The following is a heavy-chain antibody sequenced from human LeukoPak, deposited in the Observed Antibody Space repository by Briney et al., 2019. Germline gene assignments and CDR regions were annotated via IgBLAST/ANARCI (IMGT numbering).Heavy chain of an antibody. Sequence: SETLSLTCTVSGASINISYWSWIRQPPGKGLEWIGYIYYGGSTFYNPSLKSRVTISVDTSKNQFSLKLSSVTAADTAVYYCARDYYYDILTGYYPFDYWGQGTLVTVSS. CDR1: GASINISY. D-gene: IGHD3-9*01. V-gene: IGHV4-59*12. J-gene: IGHJ4*02. CDR3: ARDYYYDILTGYYPFDY. CDR2: IYYGGST.